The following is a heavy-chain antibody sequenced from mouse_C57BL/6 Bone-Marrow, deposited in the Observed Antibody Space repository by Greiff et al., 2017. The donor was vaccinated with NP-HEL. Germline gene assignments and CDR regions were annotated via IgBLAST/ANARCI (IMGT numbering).Heavy chain of an antibody. CDR3: TRRPSYYGSSYWYFDV. J-gene: IGHJ1*03. CDR1: GYTFTDYE. V-gene: IGHV1-15*01. Sequence: QVQLQQSGAELVRPGASVTLSCKASGYTFTDYEMHWVQQTPVHGLEWIGAIDPETGGTAYNQKFKGQAILTADKSSSTAYMELRSLTSEDSAVYYCTRRPSYYGSSYWYFDVWGTGTTVTVSS. CDR2: IDPETGGT. D-gene: IGHD1-1*01.